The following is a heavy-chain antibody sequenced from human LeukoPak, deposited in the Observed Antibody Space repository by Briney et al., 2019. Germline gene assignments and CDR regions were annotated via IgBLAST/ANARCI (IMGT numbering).Heavy chain of an antibody. CDR1: GGSSSSGGYS. Sequence: SETLSLTCAVSGGSSSSGGYSWSWIRQPPGKGLEWIGYIYHSGSTYYNPSLKSRVTISVDTSKNQFSLKLSSVTAADTAVYYCARALRPPTITDYWGQGTLVTVSS. CDR2: IYHSGST. V-gene: IGHV4-30-2*01. J-gene: IGHJ4*02. D-gene: IGHD4-11*01. CDR3: ARALRPPTITDY.